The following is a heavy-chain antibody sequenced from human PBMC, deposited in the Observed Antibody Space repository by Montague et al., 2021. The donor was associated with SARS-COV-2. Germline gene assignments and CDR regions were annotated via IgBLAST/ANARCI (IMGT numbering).Heavy chain of an antibody. J-gene: IGHJ4*02. CDR2: SLHTRST. Sequence: SETLSLTCFRLVSWNTGADWWTSRLLSPRTCISYVVYSLHTRSTKYKPSLKSRVSMSVDKSWNQFSLRLTSVTAADTAIYYCARKGSGRSDLAYWGQGTLVNVSS. CDR1: VSWNTGADW. D-gene: IGHD1-26*01. V-gene: IGHV4-4*02. CDR3: ARKGSGRSDLAY.